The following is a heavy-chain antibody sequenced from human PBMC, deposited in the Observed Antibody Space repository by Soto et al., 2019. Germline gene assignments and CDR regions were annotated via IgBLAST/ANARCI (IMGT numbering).Heavy chain of an antibody. Sequence: EVQLLESGGGLVQPGGSLRLSCAASGFTFSSYAMSWVRQAPGKGLEWVSAISGSGGSTYYADSVKGRFTISRDNSKNTLYLQMNSRRAEDTAVYYCAKDQNYDSGDYVPFDYWGQGTLVTVSS. J-gene: IGHJ4*02. CDR2: ISGSGGST. D-gene: IGHD4-17*01. CDR3: AKDQNYDSGDYVPFDY. V-gene: IGHV3-23*01. CDR1: GFTFSSYA.